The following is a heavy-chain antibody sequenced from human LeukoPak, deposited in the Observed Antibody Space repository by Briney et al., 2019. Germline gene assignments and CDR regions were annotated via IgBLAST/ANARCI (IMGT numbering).Heavy chain of an antibody. D-gene: IGHD3-22*01. V-gene: IGHV4-31*03. CDR2: IYYSGST. CDR3: ARARYYDSSGYYYSSYYFDY. Sequence: PSETLSLTCTVSGGSISSGGYYWSWIRQHPGKGLEWIGYIYYSGSTYYNPSLKSRVTISVDTSKNQFSLKLSSVTAADTAVYYCARARYYDSSGYYYSSYYFDYWGQGTQVTVSS. J-gene: IGHJ4*02. CDR1: GGSISSGGYY.